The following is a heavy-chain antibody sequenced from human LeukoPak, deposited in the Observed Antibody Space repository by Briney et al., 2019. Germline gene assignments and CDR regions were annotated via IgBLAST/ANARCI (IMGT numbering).Heavy chain of an antibody. D-gene: IGHD3-3*01. Sequence: GGSRRLSCAASGFTFSSYWMHWVRQVPGKGQVWVSRINSDGSSTSYADSVRGRFTISRENAKNTLYLQMNSLRAEDTGVYYCVDPFGDAFDIWGQGTMVTVSS. V-gene: IGHV3-74*01. CDR3: VDPFGDAFDI. J-gene: IGHJ3*02. CDR2: INSDGSST. CDR1: GFTFSSYW.